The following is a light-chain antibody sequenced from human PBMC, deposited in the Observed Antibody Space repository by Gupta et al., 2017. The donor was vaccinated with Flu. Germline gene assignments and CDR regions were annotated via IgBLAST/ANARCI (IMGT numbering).Light chain of an antibody. CDR3: QAWGFGFRV. J-gene: IGLJ3*02. CDR1: SGHSNYA. CDR2: INSDGSH. Sequence: QLVLTQSPSASASLGASVKLTCTLSSGHSNYAIAWHQQHPDKGPRYLMKINSDGSHSKGDGITDRFSGSSSGAERYLTISSLQSEDEADYYCQAWGFGFRVFGGGTKLTVL. V-gene: IGLV4-69*01.